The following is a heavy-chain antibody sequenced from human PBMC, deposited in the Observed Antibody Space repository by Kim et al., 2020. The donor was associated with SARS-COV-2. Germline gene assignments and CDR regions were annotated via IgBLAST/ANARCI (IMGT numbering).Heavy chain of an antibody. CDR2: IYYSGRT. CDR1: GGSISGSSRY. V-gene: IGHV4-39*01. J-gene: IGHJ4*01. Sequence: SETLSLTCAVSGGSISGSSRYWGWIRQPPKKGLEWIGSIYYSGRTYYNQSLKSRATISVDTSKNQLSLKLTFVSAADTAPYYCARLSEALAGTDFDYWG. CDR3: ARLSEALAGTDFDY. D-gene: IGHD6-19*01.